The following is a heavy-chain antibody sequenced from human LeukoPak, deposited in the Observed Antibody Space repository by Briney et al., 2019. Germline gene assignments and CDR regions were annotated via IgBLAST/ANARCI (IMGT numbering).Heavy chain of an antibody. CDR3: ANRVISSTSLLLPFDY. D-gene: IGHD2-2*01. CDR2: ISGSGGTT. V-gene: IGHV3-23*01. CDR1: GFIFSSYA. Sequence: GGSLRLSCAASGFIFSSYAMSWVRQAPGKGLEWVSAISGSGGTTDYADSVKGRFTISRDNSKNTLYLQMNSLRAEDTAVYYCANRVISSTSLLLPFDYWGQGTLVTVSS. J-gene: IGHJ4*02.